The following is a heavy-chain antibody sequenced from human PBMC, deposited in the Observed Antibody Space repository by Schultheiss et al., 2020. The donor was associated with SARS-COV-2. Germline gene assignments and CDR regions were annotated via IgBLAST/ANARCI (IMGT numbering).Heavy chain of an antibody. CDR1: GGSISSYS. Sequence: SQTLSLTCSVSGGSISSYSWSWIRQPAGKGLEWIGRIYTSGSTNYNPSLKSRVTISVDTSKNQFSLKLSSVTAADTAVYYCARASIAARRGLDYWGQGTLVTVSS. D-gene: IGHD6-6*01. CDR3: ARASIAARRGLDY. CDR2: IYTSGST. V-gene: IGHV4-4*07. J-gene: IGHJ4*02.